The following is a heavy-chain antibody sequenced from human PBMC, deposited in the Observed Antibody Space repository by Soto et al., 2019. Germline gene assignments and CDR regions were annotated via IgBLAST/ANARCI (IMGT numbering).Heavy chain of an antibody. J-gene: IGHJ6*02. CDR1: GGTFSSNT. V-gene: IGHV1-69*02. CDR3: ARGVVVVAAGKYYYYYYVMXV. D-gene: IGHD2-15*01. Sequence: GASVKVSCKASGGTFSSNTLSWVRQAPGQGLEWMGRITPVLDMADYEQKFQDRLTITADKSTTTVYMELGSLRSEDTAIYYCARGVVVVAAGKYYYYYYVMXVWGQGTTVXVSS. CDR2: ITPVLDMA.